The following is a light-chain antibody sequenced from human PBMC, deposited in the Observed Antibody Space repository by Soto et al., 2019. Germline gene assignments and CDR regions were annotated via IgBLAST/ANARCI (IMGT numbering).Light chain of an antibody. CDR2: NVY. J-gene: IGLJ1*01. Sequence: QSVLNQPASVSRSPAHSITISSTGTSSPGSAYNFVSCHQQHPGKAPKLMIYNVYDRPSAISYRFSVSKPGNTASLTISGFQGEDEFDYYCSSFSGSRNYVFGTGTEVTVL. V-gene: IGLV2-14*03. CDR1: SSPGSAYNF. CDR3: SSFSGSRNYV.